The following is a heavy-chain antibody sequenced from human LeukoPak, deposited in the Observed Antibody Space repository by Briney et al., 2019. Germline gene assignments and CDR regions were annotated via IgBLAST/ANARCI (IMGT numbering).Heavy chain of an antibody. J-gene: IGHJ4*02. Sequence: LRLSCAAFGFTFSSYEMNWIRQAPGKGLEWIGEVNLQGRTNYNPSLMGRVAISVDTSENHVSLQLTSVTAADTAVYYCAREGGPYRPLDYSGQGILVTVSS. CDR2: VNLQGRT. CDR3: AREGGPYRPLDY. CDR1: GFTFSSYE. V-gene: IGHV4-34*01.